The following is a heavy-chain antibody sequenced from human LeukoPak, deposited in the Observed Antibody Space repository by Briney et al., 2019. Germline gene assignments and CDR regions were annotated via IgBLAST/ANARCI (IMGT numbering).Heavy chain of an antibody. Sequence: PGGSLRLSCAASGFTFSSYAMSWVRQAPGKGLEWVSAISGSGGSTYYADSVKGRFTISRDNSKNTLYLQMNSQRAEDTAVYYCAKDTDSSGYYDYWGQGTLVTVSS. CDR2: ISGSGGST. V-gene: IGHV3-23*01. CDR1: GFTFSSYA. CDR3: AKDTDSSGYYDY. J-gene: IGHJ4*02. D-gene: IGHD3-22*01.